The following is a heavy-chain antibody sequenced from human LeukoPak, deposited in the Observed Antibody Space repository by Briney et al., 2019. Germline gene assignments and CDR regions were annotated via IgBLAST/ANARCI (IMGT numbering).Heavy chain of an antibody. J-gene: IGHJ6*03. CDR2: INPNSGGT. CDR3: ARSECYYYYMDV. Sequence: GASVKVSCKASGYTFTGYYMHWVRQAPGQGLEWMGWINPNSGGTNYAQNFQGRVTMTRDTSITTVYMELSSLRSDDTAVYYCARSECYYYYMDVWGKGTTVTVSS. CDR1: GYTFTGYY. V-gene: IGHV1-2*02. D-gene: IGHD3-3*01.